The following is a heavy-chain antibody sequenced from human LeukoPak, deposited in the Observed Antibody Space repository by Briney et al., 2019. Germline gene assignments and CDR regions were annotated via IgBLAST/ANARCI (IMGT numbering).Heavy chain of an antibody. CDR3: ARWGNDYSQFDS. CDR1: GFTFNNYA. D-gene: IGHD4-11*01. V-gene: IGHV3-23*01. CDR2: VSGSGDNT. Sequence: GGSLRLSCAASGFTFNNYAMTWVRQAPGKGLEWVSVVSGSGDNTNYADSVKGRFAISRDNSKNTLFLQMNSLRTEDTAVYFCARWGNDYSQFDSWGQGTLVTVS. J-gene: IGHJ4*02.